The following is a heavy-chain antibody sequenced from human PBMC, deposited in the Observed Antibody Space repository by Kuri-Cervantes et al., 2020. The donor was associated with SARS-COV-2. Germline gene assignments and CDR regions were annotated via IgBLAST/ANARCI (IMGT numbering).Heavy chain of an antibody. CDR1: GGSISSSSYY. CDR2: IYYSGST. J-gene: IGHJ6*04. Sequence: ESLRLSCTVSGGSISSSSYYWGWIRQPPGKGLEWIGSIYYSGSTYYNPSLKSRVTISVDTSKNQFSLKLSSVTAADTAVYYCARRSPYCPGGDCFVGGKGTTVTVSS. V-gene: IGHV4-39*07. D-gene: IGHD2-21*01. CDR3: ARRSPYCPGGDCFV.